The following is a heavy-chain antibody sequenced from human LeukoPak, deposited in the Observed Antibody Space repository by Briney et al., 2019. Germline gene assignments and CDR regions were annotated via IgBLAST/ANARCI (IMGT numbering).Heavy chain of an antibody. CDR3: ARVITMVRGGKNNWFDP. Sequence: SQTLSLTCAVSGGSISSGGYSWSWIRQPPGKGLEWIGYIYHSGSTYYNPSLKSRVTISVDRSKNQFSLKLSSVTAADTAVYYCARVITMVRGGKNNWFDPWGQGTLVTVSS. J-gene: IGHJ5*02. V-gene: IGHV4-30-2*01. D-gene: IGHD3-10*01. CDR1: GGSISSGGYS. CDR2: IYHSGST.